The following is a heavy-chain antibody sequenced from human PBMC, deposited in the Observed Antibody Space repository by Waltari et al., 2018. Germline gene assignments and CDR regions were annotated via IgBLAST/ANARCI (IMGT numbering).Heavy chain of an antibody. CDR3: ASGYYGSGSYYKFRYYYYYGMDV. D-gene: IGHD3-10*01. V-gene: IGHV4-30-4*08. CDR2: IYYSGST. CDR1: GGSISRGDYY. J-gene: IGHJ6*02. Sequence: QVQLQESGPGLVKPSQTLSLTCTVSGGSISRGDYYWSWIRQPPGKGLEWIGYIYYSGSTYYNPSLKSRVTISVDTSKNQFSLKLSSVTAADTAVYYCASGYYGSGSYYKFRYYYYYGMDVWGQGTTVTVSS.